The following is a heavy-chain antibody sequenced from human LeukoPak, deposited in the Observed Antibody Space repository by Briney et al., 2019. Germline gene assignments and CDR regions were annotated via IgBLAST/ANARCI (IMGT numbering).Heavy chain of an antibody. Sequence: SETLSLTCTISGGSISSYYWSWIRQPPGKGLEWIGYIYYSGSTNYNPSLKSRVTISVDTSKNQFSLKLSSVTAADTAVYYCARVPYVWFGDTFPSYFDYWGQGTLVTVS. CDR2: IYYSGST. J-gene: IGHJ4*02. V-gene: IGHV4-59*01. CDR3: ARVPYVWFGDTFPSYFDY. CDR1: GGSISSYY. D-gene: IGHD3-10*01.